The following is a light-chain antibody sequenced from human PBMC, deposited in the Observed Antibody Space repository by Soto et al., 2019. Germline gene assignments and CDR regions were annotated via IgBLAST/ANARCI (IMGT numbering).Light chain of an antibody. J-gene: IGKJ1*01. V-gene: IGKV3-20*01. CDR1: QSISSTS. CDR3: QQYHNWWT. Sequence: EIVLTQSPGTLSLSPGERATLSCRASQSISSTSLAWYQQKPGQAPRLLIYGASSRATGIPDRFSGRGSGTDFTLTIGRLEPEDFAVYYCQQYHNWWTFGQGTKVEIK. CDR2: GAS.